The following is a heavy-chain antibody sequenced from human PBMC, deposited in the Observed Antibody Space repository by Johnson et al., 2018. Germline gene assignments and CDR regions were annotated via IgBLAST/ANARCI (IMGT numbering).Heavy chain of an antibody. CDR2: IRSKAYGGTT. D-gene: IGHD2-2*01. Sequence: VQLVQSGGGLVKXGRSXRLXCTASGFTFGDYAMSWFRQAPGKGLEWVGFIRSKAYGGTTEYAASVKGRFTISRDDSKNTLYLQMNSLKTEDTAVYYCTTRGVVPAAMRPNAFDIWGQGTMVTVSS. CDR3: TTRGVVPAAMRPNAFDI. CDR1: GFTFGDYA. J-gene: IGHJ3*02. V-gene: IGHV3-49*05.